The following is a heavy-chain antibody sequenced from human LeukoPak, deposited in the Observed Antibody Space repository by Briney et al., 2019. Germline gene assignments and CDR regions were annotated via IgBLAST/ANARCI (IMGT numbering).Heavy chain of an antibody. V-gene: IGHV4-34*01. CDR3: ARVRAAVAHHYYYYYGMDV. J-gene: IGHJ6*02. D-gene: IGHD6-19*01. CDR1: GGSFSDYY. CDR2: INHSGST. Sequence: SETLSLTCAVYGGSFSDYYWSWIRQPPGKGLEWIGEINHSGSTNYNPSLKSRVTISVDTSKNQFSLKLSSVTAADTAVYYCARVRAAVAHHYYYYYGMDVWGQGTTVTVSS.